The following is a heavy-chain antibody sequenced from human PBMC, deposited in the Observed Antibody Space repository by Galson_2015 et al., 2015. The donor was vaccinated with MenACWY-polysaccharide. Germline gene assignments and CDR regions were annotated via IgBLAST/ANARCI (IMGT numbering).Heavy chain of an antibody. CDR3: ARDHDYYYYMDV. J-gene: IGHJ6*03. V-gene: IGHV4-59*01. CDR2: ISYRGST. Sequence: SETLSLTCTVSGGSISSYYWTWVRQPPGKGLEWVGYISYRGSTNYNPSLKSRVTISVDTSKNQFSLKLTSVTAADTAVYYCARDHDYYYYMDVWGKGTTVTVSS. CDR1: GGSISSYY.